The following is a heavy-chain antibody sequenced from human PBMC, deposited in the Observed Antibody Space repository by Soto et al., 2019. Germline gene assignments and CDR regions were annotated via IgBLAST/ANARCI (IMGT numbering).Heavy chain of an antibody. D-gene: IGHD6-19*01. J-gene: IGHJ3*02. CDR2: ISAYNGDT. Sequence: QVQLVQSGAEVKKPGASVKVSCKASGYTFTSYSISWVRQAPGQGLQWMGWISAYNGDTVYAQSLQGRVTMTTDTSTSTAYMELRSLRSDDTALFYCARGASIALAATRSASDIWGQGTRVTVSS. V-gene: IGHV1-18*01. CDR1: GYTFTSYS. CDR3: ARGASIALAATRSASDI.